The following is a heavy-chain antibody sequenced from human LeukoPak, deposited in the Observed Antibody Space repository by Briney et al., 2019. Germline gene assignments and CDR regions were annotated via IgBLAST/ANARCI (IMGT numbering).Heavy chain of an antibody. D-gene: IGHD3-10*01. J-gene: IGHJ4*02. CDR1: GFTFSSYS. CDR3: ASAMARGVITLPFDY. CDR2: ISSSSSYM. V-gene: IGHV3-21*01. Sequence: PGGSLRLSCAASGFTFSSYSMNWVRQAPGKGLECGSSISSSSSYMYYADSVKGRFTISRDNAKNSLYLQLNSLRGEDTAVYYCASAMARGVITLPFDYWGQGTLVTVSS.